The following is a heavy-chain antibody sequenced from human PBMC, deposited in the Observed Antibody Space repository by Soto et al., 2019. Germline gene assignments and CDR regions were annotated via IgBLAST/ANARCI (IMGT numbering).Heavy chain of an antibody. D-gene: IGHD2-2*01. CDR2: IYPGDSDT. J-gene: IGHJ3*02. Sequence: PGESLKVSCRGAGYRFTSYGIGWVRQMPGKGLEWMGIIYPGDSDTRYSPSFQGQVTISVDKSISTAYLQWSSLKASDTAMYYCARGGQCTSTSCYEDDAFDIWGQGTMVTVSS. CDR1: GYRFTSYG. CDR3: ARGGQCTSTSCYEDDAFDI. V-gene: IGHV5-51*01.